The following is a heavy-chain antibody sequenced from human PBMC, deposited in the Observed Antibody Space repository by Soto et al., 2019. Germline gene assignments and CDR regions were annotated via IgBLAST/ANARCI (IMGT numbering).Heavy chain of an antibody. V-gene: IGHV4-34*01. CDR3: ARKEQAQTGFDY. Sequence: QVQLQQWGAGLLKPSETLSLTCAVYGGSFSGYYWSWIRQPPGKGLEWIGEINHSGSTNYNPSLKSRVTIPVETSKNQFSLKLSSVTAADTAVYYCARKEQAQTGFDYWGQGTLVTVSS. CDR2: INHSGST. CDR1: GGSFSGYY. D-gene: IGHD1-26*01. J-gene: IGHJ4*02.